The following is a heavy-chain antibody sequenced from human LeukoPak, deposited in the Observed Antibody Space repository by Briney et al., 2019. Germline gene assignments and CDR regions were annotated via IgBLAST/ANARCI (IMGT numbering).Heavy chain of an antibody. CDR2: INHSGST. J-gene: IGHJ4*02. V-gene: IGHV4-34*01. D-gene: IGHD4-17*01. CDR3: ARGSSYGDYNY. Sequence: SETLSLTCAVYGGSFSGYYWSWIRQLPGKGLEWIGEINHSGSTNYNPSLKSRVTISVDTSKNQFSLKLSSVTAADTAVYYCARGSSYGDYNYWGQGTLVTVSS. CDR1: GGSFSGYY.